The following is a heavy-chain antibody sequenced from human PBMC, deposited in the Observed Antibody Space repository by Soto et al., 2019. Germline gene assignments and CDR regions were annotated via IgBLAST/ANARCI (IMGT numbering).Heavy chain of an antibody. CDR3: ARVEYTAGIFYPFDY. CDR2: IHYTGGT. D-gene: IGHD2-15*01. V-gene: IGHV4-59*01. J-gene: IGHJ4*02. Sequence: PSETLSLTCTVSGVSISRYYSTWIRQPPGKGLEWIGYIHYTGGTNYNPSLKSRVTISVDMSKNQFSLKLSPMIAADTAMYFCARVEYTAGIFYPFDYWGQGILVNVSS. CDR1: GVSISRYY.